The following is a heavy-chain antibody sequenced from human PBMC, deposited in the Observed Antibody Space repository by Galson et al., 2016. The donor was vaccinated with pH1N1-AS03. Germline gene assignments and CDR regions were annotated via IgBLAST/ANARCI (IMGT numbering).Heavy chain of an antibody. CDR1: GFTFSNAW. V-gene: IGHV3-15*04. CDR2: IESKSGGGTT. J-gene: IGHJ6*02. Sequence: SLRLSCAASGFTFSNAWMTWVRQAPGKGLEWVGRIESKSGGGTTDYAAPVKARFTISRDDSKNTLYLQMNSLKTEDTAVYYCSTDETFYYYYGMDVWGRGTTVTVSS. CDR3: STDETFYYYYGMDV.